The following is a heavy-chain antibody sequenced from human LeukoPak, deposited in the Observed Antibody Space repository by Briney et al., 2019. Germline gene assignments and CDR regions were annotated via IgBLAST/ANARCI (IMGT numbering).Heavy chain of an antibody. V-gene: IGHV4-34*01. CDR3: ARHVRYYYGSGKPTNWFDP. D-gene: IGHD3-10*01. J-gene: IGHJ5*02. CDR1: GGSFSGYY. Sequence: SETLSLTCAVYGGSFSGYYWSWIRQPPGKGLEWIGEINHSGSTNYNPSLKSRVTISVDTSKNQFSLKLSSVTAADTAVYYCARHVRYYYGSGKPTNWFDPRGQGTLVTVSS. CDR2: INHSGST.